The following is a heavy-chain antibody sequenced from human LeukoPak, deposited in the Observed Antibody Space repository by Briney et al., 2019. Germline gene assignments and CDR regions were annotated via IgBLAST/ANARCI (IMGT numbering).Heavy chain of an antibody. V-gene: IGHV4-59*12. CDR2: ISYSGST. J-gene: IGHJ4*02. CDR1: GGSISPYF. Sequence: SETLSLTCTVSGGSISPYFWSWIRQPPGKGLEWIGYISYSGSTYYNPSLKSRVTISVDTSKNQFSLKLSSVTAADTAVYYCARDTRASEYYYDSSGYYDYWGQGTLVTVSS. CDR3: ARDTRASEYYYDSSGYYDY. D-gene: IGHD3-22*01.